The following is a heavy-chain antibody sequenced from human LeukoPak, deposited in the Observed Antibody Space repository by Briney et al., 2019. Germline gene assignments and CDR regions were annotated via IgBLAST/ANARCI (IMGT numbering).Heavy chain of an antibody. Sequence: GGSLRLSCAASGFTVSSNYMSWVRQAPGKGLEWVSVIYSGGSTYYADSVKGRYTISRDNSKNTLYLQMNSLRDEDTAVYFCARATTTRTRFDYWGQGTLVTVSS. J-gene: IGHJ4*02. CDR3: ARATTTRTRFDY. CDR2: IYSGGST. D-gene: IGHD4-17*01. V-gene: IGHV3-53*01. CDR1: GFTVSSNY.